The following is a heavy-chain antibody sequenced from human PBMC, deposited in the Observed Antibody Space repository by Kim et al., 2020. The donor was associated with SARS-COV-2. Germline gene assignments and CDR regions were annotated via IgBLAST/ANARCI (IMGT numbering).Heavy chain of an antibody. CDR2: ISSSSSYT. J-gene: IGHJ4*02. CDR1: GFTFSDYY. CDR3: ARDPLSGPGFDY. D-gene: IGHD3-10*01. Sequence: GGSLRLSCAASGFTFSDYYMSWIRQAPGKGLEWVSYISSSSSYTNYADSVKGRFTISRDNAKNSLYLQMNSLRAEDTAVYYCARDPLSGPGFDYWGQGTLVTVSS. V-gene: IGHV3-11*06.